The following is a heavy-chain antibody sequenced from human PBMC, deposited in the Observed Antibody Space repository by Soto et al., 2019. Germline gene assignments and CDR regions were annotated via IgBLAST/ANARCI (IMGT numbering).Heavy chain of an antibody. J-gene: IGHJ4*02. CDR1: GASIINYF. CDR2: IYYSGST. D-gene: IGHD3-10*01. CDR3: AASGSSGQFEH. V-gene: IGHV4-59*01. Sequence: SETLSLTCNVSGASIINYFWNWSLQSPWKGLEWIGYIYYSGSTYYNPSLKSRVTISVDTSKRQFSLKLSSVTAADTAVYYCAASGSSGQFEHWVQGTLVTVSS.